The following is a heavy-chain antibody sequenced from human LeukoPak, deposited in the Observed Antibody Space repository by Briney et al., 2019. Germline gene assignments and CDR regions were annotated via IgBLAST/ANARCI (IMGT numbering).Heavy chain of an antibody. CDR1: GDTFTNHY. CDR3: ARSPAYCSGGTCYGHNWFDP. D-gene: IGHD2-15*01. J-gene: IGHJ5*02. Sequence: ASVTVSCKASGDTFTNHYIHWVRQAPGQGLEWMGISNPRGGSTSHAQKFQGRVTMTTDTSTSTVYMEVSSLRSEDTAVYYCARSPAYCSGGTCYGHNWFDPWGQGTLVTVSS. V-gene: IGHV1-46*01. CDR2: SNPRGGST.